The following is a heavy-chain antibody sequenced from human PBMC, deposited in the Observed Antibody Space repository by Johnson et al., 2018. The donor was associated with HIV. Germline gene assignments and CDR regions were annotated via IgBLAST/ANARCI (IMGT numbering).Heavy chain of an antibody. Sequence: VQLVESGGGLVQPGGSLSLPCAAPGFTFTNYWMSWVRQAPGKGLEWVANIKQYGSEKYYVDSVKGRFTISKDNAKNSLYLQMNSLRVEDTAVYYCARVSLAYSYGYDAFDIWGQGTMVTVSS. CDR1: GFTFTNYW. CDR3: ARVSLAYSYGYDAFDI. CDR2: IKQYGSEK. J-gene: IGHJ3*02. D-gene: IGHD5-18*01. V-gene: IGHV3-7*02.